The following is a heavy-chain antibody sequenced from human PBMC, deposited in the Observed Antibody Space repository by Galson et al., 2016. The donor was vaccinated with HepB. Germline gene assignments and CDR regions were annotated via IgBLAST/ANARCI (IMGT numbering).Heavy chain of an antibody. CDR3: ARATYGSGWYYFDF. D-gene: IGHD6-19*01. Sequence: CAISGDSVSRSSTAWTWIRQSPSRGLEWLGRTYYRSKWYNDYALSVKSRIRINADTSKNQFSLHLNSVAPEDTGLYFCARATYGSGWYYFDFWGQGTLVVVSS. J-gene: IGHJ4*02. CDR2: TYYRSKWYN. CDR1: GDSVSRSSTA. V-gene: IGHV6-1*01.